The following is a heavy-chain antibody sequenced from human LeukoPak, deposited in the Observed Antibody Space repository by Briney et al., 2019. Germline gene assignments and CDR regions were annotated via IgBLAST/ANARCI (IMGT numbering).Heavy chain of an antibody. CDR2: ISTYNGNT. CDR3: ARSHYGDYKFDY. V-gene: IGHV1-18*01. Sequence: ASVKVSCKASGYTFTSYGISWVRQAPGQGLEWMGWISTYNGNTNYAQKLQGRVTMTTDTSTSTAYMELSSLRSEDTAVYYCARSHYGDYKFDYWGQGTLVTVSS. CDR1: GYTFTSYG. D-gene: IGHD4-17*01. J-gene: IGHJ4*02.